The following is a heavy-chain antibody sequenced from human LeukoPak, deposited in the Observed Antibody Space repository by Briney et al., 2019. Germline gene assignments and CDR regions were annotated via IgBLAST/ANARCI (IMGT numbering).Heavy chain of an antibody. J-gene: IGHJ5*02. Sequence: ASVKVSCKASGGTFSSYAISWVRQAPGQGLEWMGVIIPIFGTANYAQKFQGRVTITTDESTSTAYMELSSLRSEDTAVYYCARTAERGYSGYDSGNWFDPWGQGTLVTVSS. D-gene: IGHD5-12*01. CDR1: GGTFSSYA. V-gene: IGHV1-69*05. CDR3: ARTAERGYSGYDSGNWFDP. CDR2: IIPIFGTA.